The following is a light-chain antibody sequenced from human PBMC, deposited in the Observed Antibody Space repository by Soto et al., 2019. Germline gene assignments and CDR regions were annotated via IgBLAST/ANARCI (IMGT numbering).Light chain of an antibody. J-gene: IGLJ1*01. V-gene: IGLV2-14*01. CDR1: SSDVGGYKY. CDR2: EVS. CDR3: QSYDSSLSGYV. Sequence: QSVLTQPASVSGSPGQSITISCTGTSSDVGGYKYVSWYQQHPDKAPKLIIFEVSNRPSGISSRFSGSKSGNTASLTISGLQAEDEADYYCQSYDSSLSGYVFGAGTKVTVL.